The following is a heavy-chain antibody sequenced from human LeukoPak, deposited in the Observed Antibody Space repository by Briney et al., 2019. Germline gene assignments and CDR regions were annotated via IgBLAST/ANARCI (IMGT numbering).Heavy chain of an antibody. CDR1: GFTVSSNY. V-gene: IGHV3-66*02. J-gene: IGHJ4*02. CDR3: ARGGYCSGGSCYRSRDDYLDY. CDR2: IYSGGST. Sequence: GGSLRLSCAASGFTVSSNYMSWVRQAPGKGLEWVSVIYSGGSTYYADSVKGRFTISRDNSKNTLYLQMNSLRAEDTAVYYCARGGYCSGGSCYRSRDDYLDYWGQGTLVTVSS. D-gene: IGHD2-15*01.